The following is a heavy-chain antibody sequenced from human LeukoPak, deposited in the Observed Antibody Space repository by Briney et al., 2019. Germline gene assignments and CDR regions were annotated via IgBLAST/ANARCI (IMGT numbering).Heavy chain of an antibody. J-gene: IGHJ6*03. D-gene: IGHD3-10*01. CDR2: IIPIFGTA. CDR3: ARGSYGSGRSYYYYYMDV. CDR1: GGTFSSYA. V-gene: IGHV1-69*05. Sequence: SVKVSCKASGGTFSSYAISWVRQTPGQGLEWMGGIIPIFGTANYAQKFQGRVTITTDESTSTAYMELSSLRSEDTAVYYCARGSYGSGRSYYYYYMDVWGKGTTVTVSS.